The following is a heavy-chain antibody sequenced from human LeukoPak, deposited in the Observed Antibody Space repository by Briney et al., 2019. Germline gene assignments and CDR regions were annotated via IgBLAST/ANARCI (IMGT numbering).Heavy chain of an antibody. CDR3: VRSVVVVAATPTHFDL. CDR1: EFKFDDYA. V-gene: IGHV3-9*01. Sequence: PGGSLRLSCAAAEFKFDDYAMHWVRHGPGKGLECVAGISWSSGHMEYAESVKGRFTISRDNARNALYLQMDGLRRDDTALYYCVRSVVVVAATPTHFDLWGRGTQVIVSS. D-gene: IGHD2-15*01. J-gene: IGHJ2*01. CDR2: ISWSSGHM.